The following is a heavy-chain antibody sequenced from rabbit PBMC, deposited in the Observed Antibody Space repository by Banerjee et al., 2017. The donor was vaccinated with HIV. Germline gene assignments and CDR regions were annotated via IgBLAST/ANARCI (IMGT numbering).Heavy chain of an antibody. CDR2: IYTSSGSA. V-gene: IGHV1S45*01. D-gene: IGHD7-1*01. Sequence: QEQLVESGGGLVKPGASLTLTCKASGFDLSSYYYMCWVRQAPGKGLELIACIYTSSGSALYVSWAKGRFTISKTSSTTVTLQMTSLTAADTATYFCAREESDGGFSLNLWGPGTLVTVS. J-gene: IGHJ4*01. CDR1: GFDLSSYYY. CDR3: AREESDGGFSLNL.